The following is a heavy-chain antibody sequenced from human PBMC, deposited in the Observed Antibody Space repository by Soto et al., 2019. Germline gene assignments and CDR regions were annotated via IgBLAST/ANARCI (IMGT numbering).Heavy chain of an antibody. CDR1: GYTFTSYD. J-gene: IGHJ6*02. CDR3: ARRGYSSSWYYYYYYGMDV. CDR2: MNPNSGNT. V-gene: IGHV1-8*01. Sequence: QVQLVQSGAEVKKPGASVKVSCKASGYTFTSYDINWVRQATGQGLEWMGWMNPNSGNTGYAQKFQGRVTMTRNTSISKADMELSSLRSEDTAVYYCARRGYSSSWYYYYYYGMDVWGQGTTVTVSS. D-gene: IGHD6-13*01.